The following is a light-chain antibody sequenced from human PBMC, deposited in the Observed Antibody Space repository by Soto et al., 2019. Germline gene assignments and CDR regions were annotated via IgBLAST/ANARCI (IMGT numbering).Light chain of an antibody. CDR2: CAA. CDR1: QRVLYSSNNKNY. V-gene: IGKV4-1*01. J-gene: IGKJ2*01. CDR3: QQYYSTSST. Sequence: DIVMTQSPDSLAVSLGERATINCKSSQRVLYSSNNKNYLAWYQQTPGQPPKLLIDCAATRESGVPDRFSGSGSGTDFTLTISSLQAEDVAVDYCQQYYSTSSTFGKGTKLESK.